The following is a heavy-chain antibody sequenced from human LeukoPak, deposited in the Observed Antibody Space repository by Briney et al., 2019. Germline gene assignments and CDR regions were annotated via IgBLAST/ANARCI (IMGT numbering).Heavy chain of an antibody. J-gene: IGHJ4*02. CDR1: GGSISSYY. D-gene: IGHD3-22*01. CDR3: AREGLGYYNSSGYYYTPLDY. CDR2: IYTSGST. Sequence: SETLSLTCTVSGGSISSYYWSWIRQPAGKGLDWIGRIYTSGSTNYNPSLKSRVSMSVDTSKNQFSLKLSSVAAADTAVYYCAREGLGYYNSSGYYYTPLDYWGQGTLLTVSS. V-gene: IGHV4-4*07.